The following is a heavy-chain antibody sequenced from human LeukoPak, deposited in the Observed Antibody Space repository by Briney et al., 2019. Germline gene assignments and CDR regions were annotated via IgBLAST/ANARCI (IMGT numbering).Heavy chain of an antibody. V-gene: IGHV4-31*03. CDR1: GDPVSSDDYF. D-gene: IGHD2-15*01. Sequence: SETLSLTCTVSGDPVSSDDYFWSWIRHHPGKGLEWIGYIYYSGSNYYNPSLKSRISISVDTSKNQFSLKLSSVTAADTAVYYCARGDLGYCSGGSCYGDWFDPWGQGTLVTVSS. CDR2: IYYSGSN. J-gene: IGHJ5*02. CDR3: ARGDLGYCSGGSCYGDWFDP.